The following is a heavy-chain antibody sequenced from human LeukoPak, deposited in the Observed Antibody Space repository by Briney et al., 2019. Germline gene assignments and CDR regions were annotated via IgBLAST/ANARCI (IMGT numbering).Heavy chain of an antibody. V-gene: IGHV4-61*02. Sequence: SQTLSLTCTVSGGSISSGSYYWSWIRQPAGKGLEWIGRIYTSGSTNYNPSLKSRVTISVDTSKNQFSLKLSSVTAADTAVYYCARGAVLEWLSPHRDWFDPWGQGTLVTVSS. CDR2: IYTSGST. J-gene: IGHJ5*02. CDR3: ARGAVLEWLSPHRDWFDP. D-gene: IGHD3-3*01. CDR1: GGSISSGSYY.